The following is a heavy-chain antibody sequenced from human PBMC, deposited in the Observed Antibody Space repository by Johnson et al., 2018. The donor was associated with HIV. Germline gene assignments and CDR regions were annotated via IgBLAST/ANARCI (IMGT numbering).Heavy chain of an antibody. CDR1: GFTFSRYA. CDR2: ISYDGSNK. CDR3: ASISLGSEDVAYDI. J-gene: IGHJ3*02. D-gene: IGHD3-10*01. Sequence: QVQLVESGGGVVQPGRSLRLSCAASGFTFSRYAMHWVRQAPGKGLEWVAVISYDGSNKYYADSVKGRFTISRDNSKNTLYLQMNSLRAEDTAVYYCASISLGSEDVAYDIWGQGTMVTVSS. V-gene: IGHV3-30*04.